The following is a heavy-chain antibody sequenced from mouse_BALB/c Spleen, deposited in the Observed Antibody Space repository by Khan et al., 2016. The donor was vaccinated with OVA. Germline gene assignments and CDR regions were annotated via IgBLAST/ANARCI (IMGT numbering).Heavy chain of an antibody. Sequence: EVKLMESGGGLVKPGGSLKLSCTASGFAFSSYDMSWVRQTPEKRLEWVAYISSGGDNTYSPDTVKGRFTISRDNAKNTLYLQMSSLKSEDTAIYYCTRRPGYFDVWGAGTTVTVSS. V-gene: IGHV5-12-1*01. CDR1: GFAFSSYD. CDR3: TRRPGYFDV. J-gene: IGHJ1*01. CDR2: ISSGGDNT.